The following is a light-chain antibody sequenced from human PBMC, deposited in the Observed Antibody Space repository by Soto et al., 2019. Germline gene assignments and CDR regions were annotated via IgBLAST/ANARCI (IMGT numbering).Light chain of an antibody. V-gene: IGKV3-20*01. CDR3: QQYGTSPRT. CDR2: GAS. J-gene: IGKJ1*01. CDR1: QSVSSN. Sequence: EIVMTQSPATLSVSPGERATLSCRASQSVSSNLAWYQQKPGQAPRLLIYGASSRATGIPDRFSGSGSGTDFTLTTSRLEPEDSAVYYCQQYGTSPRTFGQGTKVDIK.